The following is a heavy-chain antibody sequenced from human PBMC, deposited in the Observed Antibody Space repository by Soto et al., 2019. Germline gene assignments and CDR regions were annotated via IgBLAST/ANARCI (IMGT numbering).Heavy chain of an antibody. Sequence: QVQLQESGPGLVKPSQTLSLTCTVSGGSISSGGYYWSWIRQHPGKGLEWIGYIYYSGSTYYNPSLKSRVTLSVDTSKSLFSLKLSSVTAADTAVYYCARAPHWDSGSPLSFDYWGEGTLVTVSS. CDR1: GGSISSGGYY. J-gene: IGHJ4*02. CDR3: ARAPHWDSGSPLSFDY. D-gene: IGHD3-10*01. CDR2: IYYSGST. V-gene: IGHV4-31*03.